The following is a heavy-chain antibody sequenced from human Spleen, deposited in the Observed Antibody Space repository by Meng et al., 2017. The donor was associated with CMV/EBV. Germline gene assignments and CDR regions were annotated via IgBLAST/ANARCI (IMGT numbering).Heavy chain of an antibody. CDR3: TTRAPMSESYLYLDY. D-gene: IGHD1-26*01. V-gene: IGHV3-7*01. Sequence: YGFTIRNYWMTWVRQAPGKGLEWVANIKPDGSEKYYVDSVKGRFTISRDNAKNSLYLQTNNLRAEDTAVYYCTTRAPMSESYLYLDYWGQGTLVTVSS. CDR2: IKPDGSEK. J-gene: IGHJ4*02. CDR1: GFTIRNYW.